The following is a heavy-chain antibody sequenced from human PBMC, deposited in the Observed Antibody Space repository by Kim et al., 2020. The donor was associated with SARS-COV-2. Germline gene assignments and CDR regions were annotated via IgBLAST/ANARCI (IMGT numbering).Heavy chain of an antibody. J-gene: IGHJ4*02. Sequence: YADSVKGRFTISRDNSKNTLYLQMNRLRAEDTAVYYCAKDLNDFWSGYYDWGQGTLVTVSS. D-gene: IGHD3-3*01. CDR3: AKDLNDFWSGYYD. V-gene: IGHV3-23*01.